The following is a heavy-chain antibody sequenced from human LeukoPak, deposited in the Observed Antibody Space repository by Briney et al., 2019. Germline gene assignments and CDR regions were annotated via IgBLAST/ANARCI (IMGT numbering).Heavy chain of an antibody. D-gene: IGHD4-17*01. CDR2: INPSGGST. CDR3: ARGGGGYGDYTP. J-gene: IGHJ5*02. V-gene: IGHV1-46*01. Sequence: ASLKLSCTASGYTFTSYYMHWVRQAPGQGLEWMGIINPSGGSTSYAQKFQGRVTITRDTSTSTVYMELSSLRSGDTAVYYCARGGGGYGDYTPWGQGTLVTVSS. CDR1: GYTFTSYY.